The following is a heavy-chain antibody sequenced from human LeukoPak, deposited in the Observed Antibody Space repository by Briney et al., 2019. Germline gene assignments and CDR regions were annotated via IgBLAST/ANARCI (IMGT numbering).Heavy chain of an antibody. Sequence: PGGSLRLSCAASGFTFSSYEMNWVRQASGKGLEWVSYISSSGSTIYYADSVKGRFTISRDNAKNSLYLQMNSLRAEDTAVYYCARPYSSSSNNWFDPWGQGTLVTVSS. J-gene: IGHJ5*02. D-gene: IGHD6-13*01. CDR1: GFTFSSYE. CDR3: ARPYSSSSNNWFDP. CDR2: ISSSGSTI. V-gene: IGHV3-48*03.